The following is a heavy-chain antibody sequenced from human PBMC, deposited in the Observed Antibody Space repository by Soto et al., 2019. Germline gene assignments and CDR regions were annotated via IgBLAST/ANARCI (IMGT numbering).Heavy chain of an antibody. CDR2: IIPIFGTA. J-gene: IGHJ4*02. Sequence: SVKVSCKASGGTFSSYAISWVRQAPGQGLEWMGGIIPIFGTANYAQKFQGRVTITADESTSTAYMELSSLRSEDTAVYYCARDRWRDGYNFDYWGQGTLVTVSS. D-gene: IGHD5-12*01. CDR1: GGTFSSYA. V-gene: IGHV1-69*13. CDR3: ARDRWRDGYNFDY.